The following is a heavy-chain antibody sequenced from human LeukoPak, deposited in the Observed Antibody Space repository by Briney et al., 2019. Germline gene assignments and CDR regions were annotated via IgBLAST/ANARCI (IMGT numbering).Heavy chain of an antibody. CDR1: GGSISSNSYF. CDR3: ARHSWIGYDLKNYYGMDV. CDR2: IHYSGTT. V-gene: IGHV4-39*01. J-gene: IGHJ6*02. Sequence: PSETLSLTCTVSGGSISSNSYFWGWVRQSPGKGLVWIGNIHYSGTTYYHPSLKSRVKISVDTSKNQFSLNLSSVTAADTAVYYCARHSWIGYDLKNYYGMDVWGQGTTVTVSS. D-gene: IGHD5-12*01.